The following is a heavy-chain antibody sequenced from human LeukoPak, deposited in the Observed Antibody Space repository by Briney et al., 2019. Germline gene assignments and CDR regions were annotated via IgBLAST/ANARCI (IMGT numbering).Heavy chain of an antibody. J-gene: IGHJ3*02. D-gene: IGHD5-18*01. CDR2: IYYSGST. V-gene: IGHV4-59*08. CDR3: ARGGQTWIQLWFSAFDI. CDR1: GGSISSYY. Sequence: KPSETLSLTCTVSGGSISSYYWSWIRQPPGKGLEWIGYIYYSGSTNYNPSLKSRVTISVDTSKNQFSLKLSSVTAADTAVYYCARGGQTWIQLWFSAFDIWGQGTMVTVSS.